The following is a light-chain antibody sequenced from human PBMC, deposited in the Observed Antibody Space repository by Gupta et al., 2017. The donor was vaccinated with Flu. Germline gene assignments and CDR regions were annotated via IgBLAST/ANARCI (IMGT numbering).Light chain of an antibody. CDR1: SSDVGDYNY. CDR2: EVS. V-gene: IGLV2-14*01. CDR3: SSYTSRSSLGV. Sequence: QSALTQPASVSGSPGQSITISCTGTSSDVGDYNYVSWYQQHPGKAPKLIIYEVSSRPSGVSNRFFGSKFGNTAYLTISGLRAEDEADYYCSSYTSRSSLGVFGTGTTVT. J-gene: IGLJ1*01.